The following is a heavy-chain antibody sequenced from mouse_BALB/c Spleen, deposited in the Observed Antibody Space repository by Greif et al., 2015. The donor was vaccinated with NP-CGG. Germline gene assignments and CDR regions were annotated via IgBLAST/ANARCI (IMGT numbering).Heavy chain of an antibody. D-gene: IGHD2-10*01. CDR3: ASYYYAMDY. V-gene: IGHV14-1*02. CDR2: IDPENGNT. Sequence: EVQLQQSGAELVRPGALVKLSCKASGFNIKDYYMHWVKQRPEQGLEWIGWIDPENGNTIYDPKFQGKASITADTSSNTAYLQLRSLTSEDTAVYYCASYYYAMDYWGQGTSVTVSS. J-gene: IGHJ4*01. CDR1: GFNIKDYY.